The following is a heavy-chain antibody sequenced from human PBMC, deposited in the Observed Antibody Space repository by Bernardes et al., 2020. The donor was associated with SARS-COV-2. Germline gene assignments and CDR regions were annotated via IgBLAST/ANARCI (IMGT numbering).Heavy chain of an antibody. D-gene: IGHD1-26*01. V-gene: IGHV3-23*01. Sequence: GGSLRLSCEGSGFTFSESGMSWVRHVPGKGLEWVSGISGSGTNKDYSESAKGRFTVSRDNARNTLYLQMSGLRGEDSATYYCAKEPFSIVGLYGMDDWGQGTTVTVSS. J-gene: IGHJ6*02. CDR2: ISGSGTNK. CDR3: AKEPFSIVGLYGMDD. CDR1: GFTFSESG.